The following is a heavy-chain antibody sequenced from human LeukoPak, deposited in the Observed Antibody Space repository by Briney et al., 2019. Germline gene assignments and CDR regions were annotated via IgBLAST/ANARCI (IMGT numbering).Heavy chain of an antibody. J-gene: IGHJ4*02. V-gene: IGHV1-24*01. Sequence: ASVKVSCKVSGYTLTELSMHWVRQAPGKGLEWMGGFDPEDGETIYAQKFQGRVTMTEDTSTDTAYMELSSLRSEDTAVYYCATALIDSSGYYYDYWGQGTLVTVSS. D-gene: IGHD5-12*01. CDR1: GYTLTELS. CDR3: ATALIDSSGYYYDY. CDR2: FDPEDGET.